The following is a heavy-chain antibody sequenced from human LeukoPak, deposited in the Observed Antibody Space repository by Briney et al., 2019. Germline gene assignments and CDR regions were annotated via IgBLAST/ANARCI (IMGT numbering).Heavy chain of an antibody. V-gene: IGHV3-23*01. D-gene: IGHD5-18*01. CDR2: VGGDGRFT. Sequence: HSGGSLRLSCATSGFSFSTYVMSWVRQAPGKGLEWVSSVGGDGRFTYHADSVKGRFTISRDNSKNTLYLQMNSLRAEDTAVYYCAKAWVYSYGYYYYGMDVWGQGTTVTVSS. CDR1: GFSFSTYV. J-gene: IGHJ6*02. CDR3: AKAWVYSYGYYYYGMDV.